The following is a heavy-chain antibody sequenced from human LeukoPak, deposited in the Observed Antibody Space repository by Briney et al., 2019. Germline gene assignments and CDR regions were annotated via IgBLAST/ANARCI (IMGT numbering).Heavy chain of an antibody. Sequence: GPTVKVSCKASGGTFSSYAISWVRQAPGQGLEWMGIINPSGGSTSYAQKFQGRVTMTRDTSTSTVYMELSSLRSEDTAVYYCATHRSDYVWGSYRFAFDYWGQGTLVTVSS. CDR3: ATHRSDYVWGSYRFAFDY. D-gene: IGHD3-16*02. CDR2: INPSGGST. J-gene: IGHJ4*02. V-gene: IGHV1-46*01. CDR1: GGTFSSYA.